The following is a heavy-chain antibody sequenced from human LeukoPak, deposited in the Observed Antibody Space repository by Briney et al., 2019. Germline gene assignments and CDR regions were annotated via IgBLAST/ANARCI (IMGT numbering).Heavy chain of an antibody. D-gene: IGHD5-18*01. CDR3: ARAYSPSV. Sequence: SETLSLTCAVSGASISSDDWWNWVRRPPGKGLEWIGEIYHSGTTNYNPSLKSRVTISVDKSKNHFSLKLTSVTAADTAVCYCARAYSPSVWGQGTLVTVSS. CDR2: IYHSGTT. V-gene: IGHV4-4*02. J-gene: IGHJ4*02. CDR1: GASISSDDW.